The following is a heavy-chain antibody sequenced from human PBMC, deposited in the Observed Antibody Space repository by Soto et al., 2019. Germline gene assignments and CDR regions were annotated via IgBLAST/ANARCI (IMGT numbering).Heavy chain of an antibody. V-gene: IGHV4-30-4*01. J-gene: IGHJ6*02. CDR1: GGSISSGDYY. D-gene: IGHD2-15*01. CDR3: ARAKIYCSGGSCYPVTRPPYGIDV. Sequence: QVQLQESGPGLVKPSQTLSLTCTVSGGSISSGDYYWSWIRQPPGKGLEWIGYIYYSGSTYYNPSLKSRVTISVDTSKNQFSLKLTSVTAADTAVYYCARAKIYCSGGSCYPVTRPPYGIDVWGQGTTVTVSS. CDR2: IYYSGST.